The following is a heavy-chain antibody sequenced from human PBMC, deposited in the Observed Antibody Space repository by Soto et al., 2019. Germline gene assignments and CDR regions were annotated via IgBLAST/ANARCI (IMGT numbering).Heavy chain of an antibody. J-gene: IGHJ6*02. Sequence: PGGSLRLSCAASGFTFSSYGMHWVRQAPGKXLEWVAVISYDGSNKYDADSVKGRFTISRDNSKNTLYLQMISMRAEDTAVYYCARAPRPRVFYYYYGMDVWGQGTTVTVSS. CDR3: ARAPRPRVFYYYYGMDV. CDR2: ISYDGSNK. V-gene: IGHV3-30*03. CDR1: GFTFSSYG.